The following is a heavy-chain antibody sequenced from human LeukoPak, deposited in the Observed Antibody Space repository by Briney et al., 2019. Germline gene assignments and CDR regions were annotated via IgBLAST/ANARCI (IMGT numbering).Heavy chain of an antibody. CDR1: GFTFSSYA. D-gene: IGHD2-2*01. J-gene: IGHJ1*01. V-gene: IGHV3-30*04. CDR2: ILYDGSNK. CDR3: ARGRGWYCSSTSCQRFAEYFQH. Sequence: LPGGSLRLSCAASGFTFSSYAMHWVRQAPGKGLEWVAVILYDGSNKYYADSVKGRFTISRDNSKNTLYLQMNSLRAEDTAVYYCARGRGWYCSSTSCQRFAEYFQHWGQGTLVTVSS.